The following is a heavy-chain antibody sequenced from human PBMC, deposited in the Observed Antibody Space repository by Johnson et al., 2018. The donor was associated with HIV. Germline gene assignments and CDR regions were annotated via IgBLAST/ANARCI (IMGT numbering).Heavy chain of an antibody. J-gene: IGHJ3*02. CDR1: GFTFSSYG. CDR3: ASSAFDI. Sequence: QVQLVESGGGVVQPGRSLRLSCAASGFTFSSYGMHWARQAPGKGLEWVATISYDGSNKYYADSVKGRFTISRDNSKNTLYLQMNSLRAGDTAVYYCASSAFDIWGQGTMVTVSS. CDR2: ISYDGSNK. V-gene: IGHV3-30*03.